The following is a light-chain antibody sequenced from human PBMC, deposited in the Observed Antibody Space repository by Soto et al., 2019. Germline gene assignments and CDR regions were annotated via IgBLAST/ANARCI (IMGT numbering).Light chain of an antibody. CDR3: SSYTSSSTYV. CDR2: DVS. CDR1: SSDVGSHNR. V-gene: IGLV2-18*02. J-gene: IGLJ1*01. Sequence: QSALTQPPSVSGSPGQSVTISCTGSSSDVGSHNRVYWYQQPPGTAPKLMIYDVSNRPSGVPDRFSGSKSGNTASLTISGLQAEDEADYYCSSYTSSSTYVFGTGTKLTV.